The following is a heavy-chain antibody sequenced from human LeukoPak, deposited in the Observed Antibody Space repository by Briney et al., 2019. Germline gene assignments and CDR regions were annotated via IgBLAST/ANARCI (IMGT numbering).Heavy chain of an antibody. J-gene: IGHJ3*02. D-gene: IGHD4-17*01. Sequence: GGSLRLSCAASGFTFSGSAMHWVRQASGKGLEWVGRIRSKANSYATAYAALVKGRFTISRDDSKNTAYLQMNSLKTEDTAVYYCTSPYGDYFDAFDIWGQGTMVTVSS. V-gene: IGHV3-73*01. CDR1: GFTFSGSA. CDR3: TSPYGDYFDAFDI. CDR2: IRSKANSYAT.